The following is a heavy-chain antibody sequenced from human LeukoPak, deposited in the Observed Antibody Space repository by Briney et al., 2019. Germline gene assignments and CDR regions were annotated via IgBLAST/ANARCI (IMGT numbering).Heavy chain of an antibody. CDR2: ISGSGGST. Sequence: GGSLRLSCAAPGFTFSSYAMSWVRQAPGKGLDWVSAISGSGGSTYYADSMKGRFTISRDNAKNSLYLQMNSLRAEDTAVYYCARGHGVVPASDDPFDIWGQGTMVTVSS. J-gene: IGHJ3*02. CDR1: GFTFSSYA. D-gene: IGHD2-2*01. CDR3: ARGHGVVPASDDPFDI. V-gene: IGHV3-23*01.